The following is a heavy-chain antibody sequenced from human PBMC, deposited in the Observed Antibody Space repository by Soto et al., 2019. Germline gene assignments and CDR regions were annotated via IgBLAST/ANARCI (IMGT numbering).Heavy chain of an antibody. CDR1: GFTFSSYG. J-gene: IGHJ4*02. V-gene: IGHV3-30*18. CDR3: AKALAPVAALDY. D-gene: IGHD6-19*01. CDR2: ISYDGSNK. Sequence: GGSLRLSCAASGFTFSSYGMHWVRQAPGKGLEWVAVISYDGSNKYYADSVKGRFTISRDNSKNTLYLQMNSLRAEDTAVYYCAKALAPVAALDYWGQGTLVTV.